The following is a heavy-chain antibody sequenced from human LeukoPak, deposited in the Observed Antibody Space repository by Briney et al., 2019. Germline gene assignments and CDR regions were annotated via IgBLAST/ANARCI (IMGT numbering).Heavy chain of an antibody. J-gene: IGHJ4*02. CDR3: AKITIFGVVRPRNHRGANRLDY. V-gene: IGHV3-23*01. CDR1: GFTFSSYS. CDR2: ISGSGGST. Sequence: PGGSLRLSCAASGFTFSSYSMNWVRQAPGKGLEWVSAISGSGGSTYYADSVKGRFTISRDNSKNTLYLQMNSLRAEDTAVYYCAKITIFGVVRPRNHRGANRLDYWGQGTLVTVSS. D-gene: IGHD3-3*01.